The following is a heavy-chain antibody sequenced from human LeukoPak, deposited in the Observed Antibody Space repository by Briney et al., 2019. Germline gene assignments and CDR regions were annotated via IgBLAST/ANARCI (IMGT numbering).Heavy chain of an antibody. J-gene: IGHJ4*02. D-gene: IGHD5-18*01. CDR1: GGSFSGYY. CDR2: INHSGST. Sequence: SETLSLTCAVYGGSFSGYYWGWIRQSPGKGLEWIGEINHSGSTNYNPSLKSRVTVSVDTSKNQFSLNVRSVTAADTAVYYCARGGATPMVFPYWGQGTLVTVSS. V-gene: IGHV4-34*01. CDR3: ARGGATPMVFPY.